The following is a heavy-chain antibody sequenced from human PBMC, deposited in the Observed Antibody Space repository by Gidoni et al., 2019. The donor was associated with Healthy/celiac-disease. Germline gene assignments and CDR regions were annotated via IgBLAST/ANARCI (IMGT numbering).Heavy chain of an antibody. CDR3: ARQMVPRAFGGVIVIGEPPYFDY. V-gene: IGHV4-39*01. Sequence: QLQLQESGPGLVKPSETLSLTCTVSGGSISSSSYYWGWIRQPPGKGLEWIGSIYYSGSTYYNPSLKSRVTISVDTSKNQFSLKLSSVTAADTAVYYCARQMVPRAFGGVIVIGEPPYFDYWGQGTLVTVSS. D-gene: IGHD3-16*02. J-gene: IGHJ4*02. CDR2: IYYSGST. CDR1: GGSISSSSYY.